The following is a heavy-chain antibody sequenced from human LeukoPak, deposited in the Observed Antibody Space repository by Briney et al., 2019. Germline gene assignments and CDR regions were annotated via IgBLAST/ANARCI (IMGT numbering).Heavy chain of an antibody. J-gene: IGHJ4*02. V-gene: IGHV4-59*08. Sequence: SETLSLTCTVSGGSISSYYWSWIRQPPGKGLEWIGYIYYSGNTNYNPSLKSRVTILVDTSKKQFSLKLNSVTAADTAVYYCARHALEAGPFDYWGQGTLVTVSS. CDR3: ARHALEAGPFDY. CDR1: GGSISSYY. CDR2: IYYSGNT. D-gene: IGHD3-10*01.